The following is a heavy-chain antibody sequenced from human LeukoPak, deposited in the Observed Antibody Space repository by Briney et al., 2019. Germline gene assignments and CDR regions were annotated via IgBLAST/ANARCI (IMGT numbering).Heavy chain of an antibody. D-gene: IGHD3-9*01. J-gene: IGHJ4*02. Sequence: GGSLRLSCAASGFTFSSYAMHWVRQAPGKGLEYVSAISSNEGSTYYANSVKGRFTISRDNSKYTLYLQMGSLRAEDMAVYYCARGYFDWLLAPLYFDYWGQGTLVTVSS. CDR2: ISSNEGST. CDR1: GFTFSSYA. CDR3: ARGYFDWLLAPLYFDY. V-gene: IGHV3-64*01.